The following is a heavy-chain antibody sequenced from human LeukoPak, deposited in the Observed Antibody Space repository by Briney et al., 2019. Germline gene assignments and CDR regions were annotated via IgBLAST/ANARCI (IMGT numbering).Heavy chain of an antibody. CDR1: GYSFTRYG. V-gene: IGHV1-18*01. Sequence: ASVKVSCKASGYSFTRYGISWVRQAPGQGLEWMGWISGYNGESIYAQKFQGRVTMTTDTSTSTAYMELRSLRSDDTAVYYCAREERVKKNTVTLDAFDFWGQGTMVTVSS. D-gene: IGHD4-17*01. J-gene: IGHJ3*01. CDR2: ISGYNGES. CDR3: AREERVKKNTVTLDAFDF.